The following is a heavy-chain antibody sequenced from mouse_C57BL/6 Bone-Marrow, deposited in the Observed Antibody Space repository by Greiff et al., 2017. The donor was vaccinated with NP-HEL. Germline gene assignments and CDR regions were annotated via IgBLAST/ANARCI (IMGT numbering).Heavy chain of an antibody. J-gene: IGHJ2*01. D-gene: IGHD4-1*01. Sequence: VKLQESGAELARPGASVKLSCKASGYTFTSYGISWVKQRPGQGLEWIGEIYPRSGNTYYNEKFKGKATLTADKSSSTAYMELRSLTSEDSAVYFCARRTGTLDYWGQGTTLTVSS. CDR2: IYPRSGNT. V-gene: IGHV1-81*01. CDR1: GYTFTSYG. CDR3: ARRTGTLDY.